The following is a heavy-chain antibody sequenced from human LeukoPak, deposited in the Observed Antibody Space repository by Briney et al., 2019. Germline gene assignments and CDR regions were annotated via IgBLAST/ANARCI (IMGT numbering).Heavy chain of an antibody. J-gene: IGHJ4*02. CDR3: ARVRGAITYYFDY. Sequence: GGSLRLSCVASGFTFSNYAMSWVRQAPGKGLEWVSVIGDSGGRTHYADSVKGRFTISRDNSKNTLYLQMNSLRGEDTAVYYCARVRGAITYYFDYCGQGTLVTVSS. D-gene: IGHD1-26*01. CDR2: IGDSGGRT. CDR1: GFTFSNYA. V-gene: IGHV3-23*01.